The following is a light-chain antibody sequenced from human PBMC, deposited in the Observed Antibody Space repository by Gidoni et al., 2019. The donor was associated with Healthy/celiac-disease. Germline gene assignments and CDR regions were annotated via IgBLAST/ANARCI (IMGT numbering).Light chain of an antibody. CDR2: DVS. J-gene: IGLJ2*01. Sequence: QSALTQPASVSGSPGQSITISCTGTSIDVGGYNYVSWYQQHPGKAPTLMIYDVSTRPSGVSNRFSGSKSGNTASLTISGLQAEDEADYYCSSYTSSSSVVFGGGTKLTVL. CDR3: SSYTSSSSVV. CDR1: SIDVGGYNY. V-gene: IGLV2-14*01.